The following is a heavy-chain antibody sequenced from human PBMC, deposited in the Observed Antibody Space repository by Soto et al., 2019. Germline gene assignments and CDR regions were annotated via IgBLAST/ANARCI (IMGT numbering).Heavy chain of an antibody. V-gene: IGHV3-15*01. D-gene: IGHD3-10*01. CDR1: GFTFSNTW. J-gene: IGHJ4*02. CDR3: TTQFYWRGYNYGLCDY. CDR2: IKSKTDGGTT. Sequence: EVQLVESGGGLVQPGGSLRLSCTASGFTFSNTWMSWVRQSPGKGPEWVGRIKSKTDGGTTDYAAPVKGRFTISRDDSKNTLYLQMNSLNTEDTAVYYCTTQFYWRGYNYGLCDYWGQGTQVTVSS.